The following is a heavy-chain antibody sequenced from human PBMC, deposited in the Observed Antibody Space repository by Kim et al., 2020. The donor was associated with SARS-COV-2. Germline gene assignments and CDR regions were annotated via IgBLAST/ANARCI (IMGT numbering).Heavy chain of an antibody. Sequence: SVKVSCKASGGTFSSYAISWVRQAPGQGLEWMGGIIPIFGTANYAQKFQGRVTITADESTSTAYMELSSLRSEDTAVYYCAREALIVVVPAAWRGGGFYQNWFDPWGQGTLVTVSS. V-gene: IGHV1-69*13. J-gene: IGHJ5*02. CDR3: AREALIVVVPAAWRGGGFYQNWFDP. D-gene: IGHD2-2*01. CDR2: IIPIFGTA. CDR1: GGTFSSYA.